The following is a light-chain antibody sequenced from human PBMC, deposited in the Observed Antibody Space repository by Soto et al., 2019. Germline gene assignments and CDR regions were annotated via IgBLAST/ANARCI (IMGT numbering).Light chain of an antibody. CDR3: MQALRRLT. J-gene: IGKJ4*01. CDR1: QSLLHSNGYNY. V-gene: IGKV2-28*01. Sequence: DIVMTQSPLSLPVTPGEPAPISCRSSQSLLHSNGYNYLDWYLQKPGQSPQLLIHLGSNRASGVPDRFSGSGSGTDFTLKISRVEAEDVGVYYCMQALRRLTFGGGTKVDIK. CDR2: LGS.